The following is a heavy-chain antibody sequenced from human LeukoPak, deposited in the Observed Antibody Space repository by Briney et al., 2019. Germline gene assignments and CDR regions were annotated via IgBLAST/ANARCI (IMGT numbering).Heavy chain of an antibody. J-gene: IGHJ3*02. D-gene: IGHD5-24*01. Sequence: ASVKVSCKASGYTFTNYYIHWVRQAPGQGLEWMGLINPSGGNTNYAQNFQGRVTMTRDTSTSTVYKGLSSLRSEDTAVYYCARARDGYNDAYDIWGQGTMVTVPS. CDR3: ARARDGYNDAYDI. CDR2: INPSGGNT. V-gene: IGHV1-46*01. CDR1: GYTFTNYY.